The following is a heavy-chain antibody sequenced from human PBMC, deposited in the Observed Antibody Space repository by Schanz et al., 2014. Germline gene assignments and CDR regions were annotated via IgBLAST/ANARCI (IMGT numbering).Heavy chain of an antibody. J-gene: IGHJ4*02. D-gene: IGHD1-26*01. V-gene: IGHV3-7*02. CDR1: TFTFSSDW. CDR3: ARGGSGSHYRLGY. CDR2: IKEDGSVK. Sequence: EVQLAESGGGLVQPGGSLRLSCAASTFTFSSDWMSWVRQAPGKGLEWVANIKEDGSVKDYVDSVKGRFTISRDNAENALNLQMNSLRAQDTGLYFCARGGSGSHYRLGYRGPGTLVTVSS.